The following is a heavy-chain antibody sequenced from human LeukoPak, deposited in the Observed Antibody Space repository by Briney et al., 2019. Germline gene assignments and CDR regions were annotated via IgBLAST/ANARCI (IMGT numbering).Heavy chain of an antibody. J-gene: IGHJ4*02. CDR3: ARSEDTYYYGSGSQFDY. D-gene: IGHD3-10*01. V-gene: IGHV3-21*01. Sequence: PEGSLRLSCAASGFTFSSYSMIWVRQAPGKGLEWVSSISSSSSYIYYADSVKGRFTISRDNAKNSLYLQMNSLRAEDTAVYYCARSEDTYYYGSGSQFDYWGQGTLVTVSS. CDR2: ISSSSSYI. CDR1: GFTFSSYS.